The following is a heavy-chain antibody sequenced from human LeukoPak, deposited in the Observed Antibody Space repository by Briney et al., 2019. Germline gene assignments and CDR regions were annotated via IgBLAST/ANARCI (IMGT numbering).Heavy chain of an antibody. V-gene: IGHV3-7*01. CDR2: IKQDGSEK. CDR1: GFTFSSYW. Sequence: PGGSLRLSCAAPGFTFSSYWMSWVRQAPGKGLEWVANIKQDGSEKYYVDSVKGRFTISRDNAKNSLYLQMNSLRAEDTAVYYCARDRYYDFWSAYCTPLDYWGQGTLVTVSS. J-gene: IGHJ4*02. D-gene: IGHD3-3*01. CDR3: ARDRYYDFWSAYCTPLDY.